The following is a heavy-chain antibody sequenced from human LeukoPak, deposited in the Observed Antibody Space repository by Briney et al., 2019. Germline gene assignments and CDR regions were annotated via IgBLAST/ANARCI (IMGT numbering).Heavy chain of an antibody. V-gene: IGHV4-61*02. Sequence: SQTLSLTCTVSGGSISSGSYYWSWIRQPAGKGLEWIERIYTSGSTNYNPSLKSRVTISVDTSKNQFSLGLTSVTAADTAVYFCARDYSTPSYYYYYMDVWGKGTTVTVSS. CDR3: ARDYSTPSYYYYYMDV. CDR2: IYTSGST. D-gene: IGHD6-6*01. J-gene: IGHJ6*03. CDR1: GGSISSGSYY.